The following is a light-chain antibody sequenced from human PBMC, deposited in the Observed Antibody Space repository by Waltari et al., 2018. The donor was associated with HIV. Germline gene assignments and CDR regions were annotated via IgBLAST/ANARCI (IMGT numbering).Light chain of an antibody. CDR1: RSIGSY. CDR2: AAS. V-gene: IGKV1-39*01. J-gene: IGKJ2*01. Sequence: DIQTTQSPSSLPPCLGDSVTITCRAGRSIGSYLNWYQQKSGEAPKLLIYAASNLQSGVPSRFSGSGSETDFTLSIRSLQPEDFASYYCQQSYTSPPTFGQGTKVEI. CDR3: QQSYTSPPT.